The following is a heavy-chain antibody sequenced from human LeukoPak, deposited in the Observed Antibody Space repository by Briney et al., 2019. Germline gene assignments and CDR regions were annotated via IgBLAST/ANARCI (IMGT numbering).Heavy chain of an antibody. CDR3: ARVGAGIVATGGAFDI. J-gene: IGHJ3*02. V-gene: IGHV3-48*04. CDR1: GFTFSSYS. CDR2: ISSSGSTI. Sequence: GSLRLSCAASGFTFSSYSMNWVRQAPGKGLEWVSYISSSGSTIYYADSVKGRFTISRDNAKNSLYLQMNSLRAEDTAVYYCARVGAGIVATGGAFDIWGQGTMVTVSS. D-gene: IGHD5-12*01.